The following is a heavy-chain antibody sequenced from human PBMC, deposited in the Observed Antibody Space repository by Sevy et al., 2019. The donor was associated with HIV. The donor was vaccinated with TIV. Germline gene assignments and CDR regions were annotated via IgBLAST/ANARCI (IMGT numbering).Heavy chain of an antibody. Sequence: GGSLRLSCAASGFTFSNAWMSWVRQAPGKGLEWVGRIKSKTDGGTTDYAAPVKGRFTISRDDSKNTLYLQMNSLKTEDTAVYYCTTVPVKGSSGWLYDVDYWGQGTLVTVSS. CDR1: GFTFSNAW. CDR3: TTVPVKGSSGWLYDVDY. CDR2: IKSKTDGGTT. V-gene: IGHV3-15*01. J-gene: IGHJ4*02. D-gene: IGHD6-19*01.